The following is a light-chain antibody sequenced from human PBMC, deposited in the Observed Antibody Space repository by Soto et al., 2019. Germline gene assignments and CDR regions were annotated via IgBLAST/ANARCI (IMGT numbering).Light chain of an antibody. V-gene: IGKV3-15*01. CDR3: QQHSHWPPWT. J-gene: IGKJ1*01. CDR1: QSVYSS. CDR2: GAS. Sequence: ETVMTQSPATLSVSPGERATLSCRASQSVYSSLAWYQQKPGQAPRLLIYGASTRATGIPARFSGSGSGTDFTLTISNLEPEDFAVYYCQQHSHWPPWTFGQGTKVDIK.